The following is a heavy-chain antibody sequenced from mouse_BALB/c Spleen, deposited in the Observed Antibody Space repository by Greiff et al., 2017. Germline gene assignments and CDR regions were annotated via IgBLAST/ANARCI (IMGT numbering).Heavy chain of an antibody. CDR1: GYTFTSYY. CDR2: INPSNGGT. J-gene: IGHJ2*01. D-gene: IGHD1-1*01. V-gene: IGHV1S81*02. Sequence: QVQLQQSGAELVKPGASVKLSCTASGYTFTSYYMYWVKQRPGQGLEWIGEINPSNGGTNFNEKFKSKATLTVDTSSSTAYMQFSSLTPEDAAVYYGTRRGYYGYFDYWGQGTTLTVSS. CDR3: TRRGYYGYFDY.